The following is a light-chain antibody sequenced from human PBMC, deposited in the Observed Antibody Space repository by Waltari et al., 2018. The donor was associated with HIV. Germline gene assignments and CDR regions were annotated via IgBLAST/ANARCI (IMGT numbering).Light chain of an antibody. J-gene: IGLJ2*01. Sequence: SYEVTQPPSVSVSPGPTATITCSGHKLGNKYTAWYHQRPGQSPVLVIYEDKKRRSGTPERFSGSNSGDTATLTISGSQAMDEADYYCQAWDSSTVVFGGGTRLTVL. CDR3: QAWDSSTVV. CDR2: EDK. V-gene: IGLV3-1*01. CDR1: KLGNKY.